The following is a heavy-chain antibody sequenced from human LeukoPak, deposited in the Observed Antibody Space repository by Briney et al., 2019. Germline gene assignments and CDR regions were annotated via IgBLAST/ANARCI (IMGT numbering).Heavy chain of an antibody. Sequence: SETLSLTCTVSGGSISSGGYYWSWIRQHPGKGLEWIGSIYYSGSTYYNPSLKSRVTISVDTSKNQFSLKLSSVTAADTAVYYCARRISSIAAAGSGSDYWGQGTLVTVSS. D-gene: IGHD6-13*01. V-gene: IGHV4-39*01. J-gene: IGHJ4*02. CDR1: GGSISSGGYY. CDR3: ARRISSIAAAGSGSDY. CDR2: IYYSGST.